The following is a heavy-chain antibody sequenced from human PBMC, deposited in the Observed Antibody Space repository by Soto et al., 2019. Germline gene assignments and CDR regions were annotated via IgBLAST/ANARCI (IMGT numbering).Heavy chain of an antibody. CDR3: AKSPVTILGADGRYGMDV. Sequence: GGCLRLSCAASGFTFSSYAMCWVRQPPGKGLEWVSAISGSGGSTYYADSVKGRFTISRDNSKNTLYLQMNSLRAEDTAVYYCAKSPVTILGADGRYGMDVWGQGTTVTVSS. V-gene: IGHV3-23*01. CDR1: GFTFSSYA. J-gene: IGHJ6*02. CDR2: ISGSGGST. D-gene: IGHD4-17*01.